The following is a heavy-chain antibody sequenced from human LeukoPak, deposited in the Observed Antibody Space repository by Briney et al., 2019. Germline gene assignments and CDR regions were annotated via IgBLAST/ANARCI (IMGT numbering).Heavy chain of an antibody. J-gene: IGHJ5*02. CDR3: ARGRPRGFNYFDP. CDR2: TYYRSKWSS. V-gene: IGHV6-1*01. CDR1: GDSVSSNSVA. D-gene: IGHD4-11*01. Sequence: SQTLSLTCAISGDSVSSNSVAWNWIRQSPSSGLEWLGRTYYRSKWSSDYAASVKSRISFSSDTSRNQISLQLNSVTPEDTAVYYCARGRPRGFNYFDPWGQGTLVIVSS.